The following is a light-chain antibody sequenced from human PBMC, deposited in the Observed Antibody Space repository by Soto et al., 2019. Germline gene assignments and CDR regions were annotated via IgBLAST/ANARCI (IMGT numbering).Light chain of an antibody. CDR3: CAYAGTVAYV. Sequence: QSALTQPASVSGSPGQSITISCAGTDSEVDAYNLVSWYQQHPGKAHKLNLCEVNTRPSGISKRLTGSKSGETAYLPISGLQSEDEADYLCCAYAGTVAYVFGTGSKVT. V-gene: IGLV2-23*02. CDR2: EVN. J-gene: IGLJ1*01. CDR1: DSEVDAYNL.